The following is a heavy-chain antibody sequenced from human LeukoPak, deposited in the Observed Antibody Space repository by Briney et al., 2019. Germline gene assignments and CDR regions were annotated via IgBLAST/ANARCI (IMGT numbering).Heavy chain of an antibody. D-gene: IGHD2-15*01. Sequence: SVKVSCKASGGTFSSYAISWVRQAPGQGLEWMGRIIPILGIANYAQKFQGRVTITADKSTSTAYMELSSLRSEDTAVYYCARAGGYCSGGSCPADFDYWGQGTLVTVSS. CDR3: ARAGGYCSGGSCPADFDY. V-gene: IGHV1-69*04. CDR2: IIPILGIA. CDR1: GGTFSSYA. J-gene: IGHJ4*02.